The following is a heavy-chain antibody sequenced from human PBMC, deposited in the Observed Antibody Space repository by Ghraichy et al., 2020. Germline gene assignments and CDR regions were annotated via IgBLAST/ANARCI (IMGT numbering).Heavy chain of an antibody. D-gene: IGHD4-17*01. J-gene: IGHJ5*02. Sequence: GSLRLSCAVYGGSFSGYYWSWIRQPPGKGLEWIGEINHSGSTNYNPSLKSRVTISVDTSKNQFSLKLSSVTAADTAVYYCARGYGVWFDPWGQGTLVTVSS. CDR2: INHSGST. V-gene: IGHV4-34*01. CDR3: ARGYGVWFDP. CDR1: GGSFSGYY.